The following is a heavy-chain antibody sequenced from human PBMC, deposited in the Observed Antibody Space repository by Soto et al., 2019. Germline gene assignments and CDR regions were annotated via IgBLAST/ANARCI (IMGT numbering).Heavy chain of an antibody. Sequence: GGSLRLSXAASGFTFSSYAMHWVRQAPGKGLEWVAVISYDGSNKYYADSVKGRFTISRDNSKNTLYLQMNSLRAEDTAVYYCARDPSGSYSGAFDIWGQGTMVTVSS. J-gene: IGHJ3*02. CDR3: ARDPSGSYSGAFDI. CDR2: ISYDGSNK. D-gene: IGHD1-26*01. V-gene: IGHV3-30-3*01. CDR1: GFTFSSYA.